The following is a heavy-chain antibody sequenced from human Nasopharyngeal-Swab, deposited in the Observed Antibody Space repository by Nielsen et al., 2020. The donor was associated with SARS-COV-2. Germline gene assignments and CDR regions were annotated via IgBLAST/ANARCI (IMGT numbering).Heavy chain of an antibody. V-gene: IGHV4-59*13. CDR3: ARDQVYYYGMDV. CDR2: IYYSGST. Sequence: SETLSLTCTVSGGSISSYYWSWIRQPPEKGLEWIGYIYYSGSTNYNPSLKSRVTISVDTSKNQFSLKLSSVTAADTAVYYCARDQVYYYGMDVWGQGTTVTVSS. CDR1: GGSISSYY. J-gene: IGHJ6*02.